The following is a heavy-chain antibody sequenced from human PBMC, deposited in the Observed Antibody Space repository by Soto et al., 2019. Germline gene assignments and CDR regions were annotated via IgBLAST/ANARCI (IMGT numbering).Heavy chain of an antibody. Sequence: SVKVSCKASGGTFSSYAISWVRQAPGQGLEWMGGIIPIFGTANYAQKFQGRVTITADESTSTAYMELSSLRSEDTAVYYCARDQPDFWSGYYPGVGYYYGMDVWGQGTTVTVSS. CDR3: ARDQPDFWSGYYPGVGYYYGMDV. CDR1: GGTFSSYA. V-gene: IGHV1-69*13. D-gene: IGHD3-3*01. J-gene: IGHJ6*02. CDR2: IIPIFGTA.